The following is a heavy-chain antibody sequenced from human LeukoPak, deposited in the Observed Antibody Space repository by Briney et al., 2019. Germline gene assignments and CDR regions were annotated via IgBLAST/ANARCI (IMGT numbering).Heavy chain of an antibody. CDR2: IKQDGSEK. CDR3: ATLVATTQFDY. J-gene: IGHJ4*02. CDR1: GFTFSDYY. Sequence: GGSLRLSCAASGFTFSDYYMSWVRQAPGKGLEWVANIKQDGSEKYYVDSVKGRFTISRDNAKNSLYLQMNSLRAEDTAVYYCATLVATTQFDYWGQGTLVTVSS. V-gene: IGHV3-7*01. D-gene: IGHD5-12*01.